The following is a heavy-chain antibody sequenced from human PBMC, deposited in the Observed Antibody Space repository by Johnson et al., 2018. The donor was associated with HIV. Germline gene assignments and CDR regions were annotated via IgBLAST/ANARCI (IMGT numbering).Heavy chain of an antibody. CDR3: ASRYTVDAFDI. V-gene: IGHV3-NL1*01. J-gene: IGHJ3*02. D-gene: IGHD1-1*01. CDR2: IYSGGST. CDR1: GFTFSSYG. Sequence: QVQLVESGGGVVQPGRSLRLSCAASGFTFSSYGMHWVRQAPGKGLEWVSVIYSGGSTYYADSVKGRFTISRDNSKNTLYLQMNSLRAEDTAVYYCASRYTVDAFDIWGQGTMVTVSS.